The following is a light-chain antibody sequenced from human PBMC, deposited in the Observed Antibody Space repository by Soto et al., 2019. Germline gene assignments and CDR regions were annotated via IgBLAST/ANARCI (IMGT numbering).Light chain of an antibody. Sequence: HTVVTQEPSFSVSPGGTVTLTCGLNSGSVSTTYYPSWYQQTPGQAPRTLIFNTNSHSSGVPDRFSGSILGNKAALTITGAQADDESDYYCMLYMGGGISVFGGGTKLTVL. CDR1: SGSVSTTYY. V-gene: IGLV8-61*01. CDR2: NTN. CDR3: MLYMGGGISV. J-gene: IGLJ3*02.